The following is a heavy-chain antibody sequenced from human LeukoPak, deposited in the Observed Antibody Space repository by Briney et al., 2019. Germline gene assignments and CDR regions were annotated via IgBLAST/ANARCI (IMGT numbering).Heavy chain of an antibody. V-gene: IGHV1-8*03. CDR2: MNPNSGNT. J-gene: IGHJ6*03. CDR1: GYTFTSYY. CDR3: ARTPRSAYYDILTGYFGKGYYYYMDV. D-gene: IGHD3-9*01. Sequence: ASVKVSCKASGYTFTSYYMHWVRQATGQGLEWMGWMNPNSGNTGYAQKFQGRVTITRNTSISTAYMELSSLRSEDTAVYYCARTPRSAYYDILTGYFGKGYYYYMDVWGKGTTVTVSS.